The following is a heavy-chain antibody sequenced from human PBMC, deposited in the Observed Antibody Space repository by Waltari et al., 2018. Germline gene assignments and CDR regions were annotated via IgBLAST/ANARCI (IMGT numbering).Heavy chain of an antibody. V-gene: IGHV3-23*03. D-gene: IGHD6-6*01. CDR1: GFTFSSYA. Sequence: EVQLLESGGGLVQPGGSLRLSCAASGFTFSSYAMSWVRQAPGKGLEWVSVIYSGGSSTYYADSVKGRFTISRDNSKNTLYLQMNSLRAEDTAVYYCAKRIAAFRGFDDWGQGTLVTVSS. J-gene: IGHJ4*02. CDR2: IYSGGSST. CDR3: AKRIAAFRGFDD.